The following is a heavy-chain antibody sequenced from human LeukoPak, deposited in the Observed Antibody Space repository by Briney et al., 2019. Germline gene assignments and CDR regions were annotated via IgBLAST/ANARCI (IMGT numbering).Heavy chain of an antibody. CDR3: ARVGIVPAAAYFQH. V-gene: IGHV1-69*13. CDR2: IIPIFGTA. Sequence: ASVKVSCKASGGTFSSYAISWVRQAPGQGLEWMGGIIPIFGTANYAQKFQGRVTITADESTSTAYMELSSLRSEDTAVYYCARVGIVPAAAYFQHWGQGTLVTVSS. D-gene: IGHD2-2*01. CDR1: GGTFSSYA. J-gene: IGHJ1*01.